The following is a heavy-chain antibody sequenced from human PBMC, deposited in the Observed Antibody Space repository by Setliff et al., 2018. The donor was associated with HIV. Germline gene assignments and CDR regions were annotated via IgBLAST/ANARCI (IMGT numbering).Heavy chain of an antibody. D-gene: IGHD1-26*01. J-gene: IGHJ4*02. CDR1: GFYFGAYS. CDR3: VRDPIEGSPDYFDY. V-gene: IGHV3-48*01. CDR2: ISRSSDII. Sequence: PGGSLRLSCSASGFYFGAYSMDWVRLAPGKGPEWLAYISRSSDIIHYADSVKGRFTISRDNSRNTLFLQMNNLRPEDTAIYYCVRDPIEGSPDYFDYWGQGALVTVSS.